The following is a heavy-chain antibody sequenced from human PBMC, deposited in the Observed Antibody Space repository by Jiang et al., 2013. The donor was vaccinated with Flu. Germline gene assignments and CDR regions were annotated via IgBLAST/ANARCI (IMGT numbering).Heavy chain of an antibody. V-gene: IGHV3-30*02. CDR2: IQNDGTTK. J-gene: IGHJ4*02. CDR3: AKDISISTSLDY. CDR1: GFTFSSYG. D-gene: IGHD2-2*01. Sequence: QLLESGGGVVQPGGSLRLSCAASGFTFSSYGMHWVRQAPGKGLEWVASIQNDGTTKFYLDSVKGRFSISRDNSKNTLHLQMNNLRAEDTALYHCAKDISISTSLDYWGQGTLVTVSS.